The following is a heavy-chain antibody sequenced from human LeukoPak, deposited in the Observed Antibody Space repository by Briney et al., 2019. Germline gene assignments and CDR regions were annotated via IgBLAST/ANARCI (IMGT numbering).Heavy chain of an antibody. CDR3: ARSLGNYYYYYYMDV. D-gene: IGHD7-27*01. J-gene: IGHJ6*03. V-gene: IGHV1-2*02. CDR1: GYTFTGYY. CDR2: INPNSGGT. Sequence: GASVKVSCKASGYTFTGYYMHWVRQAPGQGLEWMGWINPNSGGTNYAQKFQGRVTMTRDTSISTAYMELSRLRSDDTAVYYCARSLGNYYYYYYMDVWGKGTTVTISS.